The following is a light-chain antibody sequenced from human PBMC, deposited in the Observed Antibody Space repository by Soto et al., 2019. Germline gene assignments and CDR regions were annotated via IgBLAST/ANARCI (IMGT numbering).Light chain of an antibody. J-gene: IGLJ3*02. V-gene: IGLV2-11*01. CDR2: DVS. CDR3: CSYAGSYSWV. Sequence: QSVLTQPRSVSGSPGQXXTISCTGTSSDVGAYNYVSWYQHHPGKAPKVMIYDVSERPSGVPDRFSGSKSDNKASLTISGLQAEDEADYYCCSYAGSYSWVFGGGTQLTVL. CDR1: SSDVGAYNY.